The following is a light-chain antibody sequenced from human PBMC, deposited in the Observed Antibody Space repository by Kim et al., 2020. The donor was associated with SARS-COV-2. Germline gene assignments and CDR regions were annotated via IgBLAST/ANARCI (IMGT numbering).Light chain of an antibody. CDR3: SSYIRGSTNYV. Sequence: QSITTSGPGTSSDVGGDKYVSWYQQHPGKAPKLVIYEVSNRPSGVSNRFSGSKSGNTASLTISGLQAEDEADYYCSSYIRGSTNYVFGTGTKVTVL. CDR2: EVS. J-gene: IGLJ1*01. V-gene: IGLV2-14*01. CDR1: SSDVGGDKY.